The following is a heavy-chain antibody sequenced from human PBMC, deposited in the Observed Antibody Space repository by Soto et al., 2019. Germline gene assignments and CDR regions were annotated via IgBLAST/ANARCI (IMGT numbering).Heavy chain of an antibody. CDR1: GYSFTNSW. D-gene: IGHD6-13*01. Sequence: PGESLKISCKGSGYSFTNSWIAWVRQMPGKGLEWLGNIFPGDSDTKYSPSFQGRVTLSADTSISTAYLQWSSLKASDTAMYYCARHRSSNSYGMDVWGQGTTVTVSS. V-gene: IGHV5-51*01. J-gene: IGHJ6*02. CDR2: IFPGDSDT. CDR3: ARHRSSNSYGMDV.